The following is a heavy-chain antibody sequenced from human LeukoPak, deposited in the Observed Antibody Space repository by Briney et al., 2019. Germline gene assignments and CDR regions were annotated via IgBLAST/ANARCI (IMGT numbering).Heavy chain of an antibody. CDR1: GGSISSGGYS. CDR2: IYHSGST. CDR3: ARVRYDILTGYYGSFDY. D-gene: IGHD3-9*01. J-gene: IGHJ4*02. V-gene: IGHV4-30-2*01. Sequence: SETLSLTCAVSGGSISSGGYSWSWIRQPPGKGLEWIGYIYHSGSTYYNPSLKSRVTISVDRSKNQFSLKLSSVTAADTAVYYCARVRYDILTGYYGSFDYWGQGTPVTVSS.